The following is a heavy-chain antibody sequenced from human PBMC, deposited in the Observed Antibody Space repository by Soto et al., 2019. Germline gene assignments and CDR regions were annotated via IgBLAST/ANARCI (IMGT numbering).Heavy chain of an antibody. CDR3: AREGGSHAFDI. D-gene: IGHD1-26*01. CDR2: ISYDGSNK. V-gene: IGHV3-30-3*01. Sequence: GESLKISCAASGFTFSSYAMLWVRQAPGKGLEWVAVISYDGSNKYYADSVKGRFTISRDNSKNTLYLQMNSLRAEDTAVYYCAREGGSHAFDIWGQGTMVTVSS. J-gene: IGHJ3*02. CDR1: GFTFSSYA.